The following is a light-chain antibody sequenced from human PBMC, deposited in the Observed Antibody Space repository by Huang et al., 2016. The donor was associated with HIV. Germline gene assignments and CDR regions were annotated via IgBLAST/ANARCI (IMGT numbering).Light chain of an antibody. CDR1: QGISSW. V-gene: IGKV1-12*01. CDR2: AAS. J-gene: IGKJ2*01. CDR3: QQINTFPYT. Sequence: DIRMTQYPSSVSASIGDRVSITCRASQGISSWLAWYQQKPGKAPKLLIYAASDLQSGFPSRFSGSGSGTDFTLTINSLQPEDFATYFCQQINTFPYTFGQGTKLEIK.